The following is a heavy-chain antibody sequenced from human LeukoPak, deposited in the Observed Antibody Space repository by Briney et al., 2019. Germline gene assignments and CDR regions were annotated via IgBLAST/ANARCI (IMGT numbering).Heavy chain of an antibody. D-gene: IGHD2-15*01. CDR1: GASTSSYY. CDR2: IYYSGGT. Sequence: SETLSLTCTVSGASTSSYYWSWIRQPPGKGLECIGYIYYSGGTNYNPSLKSRVTMSADTSKNQFSLKLTSVTAADTAVYYCARDCSGGSCYGKDAFDIWGQGTMVTVSS. CDR3: ARDCSGGSCYGKDAFDI. J-gene: IGHJ3*02. V-gene: IGHV4-59*01.